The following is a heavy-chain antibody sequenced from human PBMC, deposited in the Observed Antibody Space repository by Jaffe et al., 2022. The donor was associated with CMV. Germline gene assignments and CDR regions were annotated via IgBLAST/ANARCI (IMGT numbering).Heavy chain of an antibody. CDR1: GFTFSDSY. V-gene: IGHV3-11*01. D-gene: IGHD3-3*01. J-gene: IGHJ3*02. CDR3: ARQGDISIFGVIISGAFDM. Sequence: QAQLVESGGDLVTPGGSLRLSCTASGFTFSDSYMAWIRQAPGKGLEWISYMSGSGKTIYYTQSVKGRFTVSRDNAKNSLYLQMNSLRAEDTAVYYCARQGDISIFGVIISGAFDMWGQGTMVTVSS. CDR2: MSGSGKTI.